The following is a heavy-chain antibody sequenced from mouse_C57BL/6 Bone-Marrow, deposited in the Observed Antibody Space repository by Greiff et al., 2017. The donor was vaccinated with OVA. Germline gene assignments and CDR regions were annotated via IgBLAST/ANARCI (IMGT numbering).Heavy chain of an antibody. Sequence: EVQRVESGGGLVQPGGSLKLSCAASGFTFSDYGMAWVRQAPRKGPEWVAFISNLAYSIYYADTVTGRFTISRENAKNTLYLEMSSLRSEDTAMYYCARLYYYGSSSWFAYWGQGTLVTVSA. D-gene: IGHD1-1*01. CDR2: ISNLAYSI. CDR3: ARLYYYGSSSWFAY. CDR1: GFTFSDYG. V-gene: IGHV5-15*01. J-gene: IGHJ3*01.